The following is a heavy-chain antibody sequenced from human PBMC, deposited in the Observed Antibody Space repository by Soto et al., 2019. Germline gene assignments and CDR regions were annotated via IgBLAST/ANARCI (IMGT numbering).Heavy chain of an antibody. CDR2: INPNNGGT. Sequence: ASVKVSCKASGYIFTAYYVHWVRQAPGQGLEWMGWINPNNGGTKNAQKFQGRVTMTRDTSSSTAYMELSRVTSDDMAVYYCARVGKAAPASRNYAMDVWDQGSRFTVSS. V-gene: IGHV1-2*02. D-gene: IGHD6-13*01. J-gene: IGHJ6*01. CDR1: GYIFTAYY. CDR3: ARVGKAAPASRNYAMDV.